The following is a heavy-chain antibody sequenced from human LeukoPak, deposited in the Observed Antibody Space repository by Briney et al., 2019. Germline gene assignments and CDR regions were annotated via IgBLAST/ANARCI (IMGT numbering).Heavy chain of an antibody. Sequence: GGSLRLSCAASGFTFSSYWMSWVRQAPGKGLEWVANIKQDGSEKYYVDSVKGRFTISRDNAKNSLYLQMNSLRAEDTAVYYCARAAYSYGYNAFDIWGQGTMVTVSS. V-gene: IGHV3-7*01. D-gene: IGHD5-18*01. J-gene: IGHJ3*02. CDR2: IKQDGSEK. CDR3: ARAAYSYGYNAFDI. CDR1: GFTFSSYW.